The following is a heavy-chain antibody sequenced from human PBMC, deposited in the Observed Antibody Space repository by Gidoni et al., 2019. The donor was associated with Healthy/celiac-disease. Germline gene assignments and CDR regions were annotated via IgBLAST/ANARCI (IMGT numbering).Heavy chain of an antibody. CDR2: INPNSGGT. Sequence: QVQLVQSGAEVKKPGASVQVSCTASGYTFTGYYMHWVRQAPGQGLEWMGWINPNSGGTNYAQKFQGWATMTRDTSNSKAYMELSRLRSDDTAVYYCARGDTTTRSHYYYGMDVWGQGTTVTVSS. D-gene: IGHD4-17*01. V-gene: IGHV1-2*04. CDR1: GYTFTGYY. CDR3: ARGDTTTRSHYYYGMDV. J-gene: IGHJ6*02.